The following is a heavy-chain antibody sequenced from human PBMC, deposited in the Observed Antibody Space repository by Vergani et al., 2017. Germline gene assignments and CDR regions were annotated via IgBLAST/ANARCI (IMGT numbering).Heavy chain of an antibody. V-gene: IGHV3-23*01. Sequence: EVQLLESGGGLVQPGGSLRLSCAASGFTFSSYAMSWVRQAPGKGLEWVSAISGSGGSTYYADSVKGRFTISRDNAKNTLYLQMNSLRAEATAVYYCAKGSSSWYPDYYYYMDVGGKGATVTVSS. J-gene: IGHJ6*03. D-gene: IGHD6-13*01. CDR3: AKGSSSWYPDYYYYMDV. CDR1: GFTFSSYA. CDR2: ISGSGGST.